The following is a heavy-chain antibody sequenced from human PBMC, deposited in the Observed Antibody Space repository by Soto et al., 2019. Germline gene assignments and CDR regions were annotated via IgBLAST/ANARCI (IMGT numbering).Heavy chain of an antibody. V-gene: IGHV4-59*08. CDR2: VYYTGIT. CDR3: SIKGFAGHLYLYAL. Sequence: ETLSLTCNVSGGSINTSCWSWVRQPPGKGLEWIGYVYYTGITVYNPSLKSRVTLSVDTSQNQFSLRLNSVTASDSAVYYCSIKGFAGHLYLYALWAQGILDTVSS. J-gene: IGHJ4*02. CDR1: GGSINTSC. D-gene: IGHD3-16*01.